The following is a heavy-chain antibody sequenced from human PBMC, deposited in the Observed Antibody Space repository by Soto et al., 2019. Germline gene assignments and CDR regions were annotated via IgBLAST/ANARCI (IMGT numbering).Heavy chain of an antibody. CDR3: ATSLKGTYYFDY. J-gene: IGHJ4*02. CDR1: GYTLTELS. V-gene: IGHV1-24*01. Sequence: ASVKVSCKVSGYTLTELSMHWVRQAPGKGLEWMGGFDPEDGETIYAQKFQGRVTMTEVTSTDTAYMELSSLRSEDTAVYYCATSLKGTYYFDYWGQGTLVTVSS. D-gene: IGHD1-1*01. CDR2: FDPEDGET.